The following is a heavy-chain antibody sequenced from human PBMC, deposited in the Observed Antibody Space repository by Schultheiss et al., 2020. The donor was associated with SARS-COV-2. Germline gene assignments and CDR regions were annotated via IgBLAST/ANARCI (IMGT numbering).Heavy chain of an antibody. V-gene: IGHV1-46*01. CDR2: INPSGGST. J-gene: IGHJ6*02. D-gene: IGHD2-2*01. CDR1: GYTFTSYY. CDR3: ARGDIVVVPAAIGYYYYGMDV. Sequence: ASVKVSCKASGYTFTSYYMHWVRQAPGQGLEWMGIINPSGGSTSYAQKFQGRVTMTRDTSTSTVYMELSSLRSEDTAVYYCARGDIVVVPAAIGYYYYGMDVWGQGTTVTVSS.